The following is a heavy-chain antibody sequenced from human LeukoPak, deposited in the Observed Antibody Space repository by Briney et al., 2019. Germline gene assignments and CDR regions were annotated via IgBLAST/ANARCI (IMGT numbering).Heavy chain of an antibody. Sequence: SVKVSCKASGGTFSSYAISWVRQAPGQGLEWMGGIIPIFGTASYAQKFQGRVTITADESTSTAYMELSSLRSEDTAVYYCAPTMVRGVISRAIYYYYYGMDVWGQGTTVTVSS. CDR3: APTMVRGVISRAIYYYYYGMDV. J-gene: IGHJ6*02. CDR1: GGTFSSYA. D-gene: IGHD3-10*01. CDR2: IIPIFGTA. V-gene: IGHV1-69*13.